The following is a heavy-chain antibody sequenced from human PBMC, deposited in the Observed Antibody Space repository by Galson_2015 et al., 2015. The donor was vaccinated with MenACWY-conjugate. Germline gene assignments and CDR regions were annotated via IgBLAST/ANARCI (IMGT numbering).Heavy chain of an antibody. Sequence: SLRLSCAASGFTFSTYWTHWVRHAPGKGLVWVSRINSDGRSTSYADSVKGRFTMSRDNAENTLYLQMNSLRAEDTAVYYCARLGENYITASHFDYCGQGPLVTVSS. V-gene: IGHV3-74*01. CDR3: ARLGENYITASHFDY. CDR1: GFTFSTYW. CDR2: INSDGRST. D-gene: IGHD1-20*01. J-gene: IGHJ4*02.